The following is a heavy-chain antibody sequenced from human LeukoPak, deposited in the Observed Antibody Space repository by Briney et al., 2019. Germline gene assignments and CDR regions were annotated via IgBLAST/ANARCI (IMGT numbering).Heavy chain of an antibody. D-gene: IGHD1-14*01. CDR1: GYIFTNYW. V-gene: IGHV5-51*01. Sequence: AAVLRTCWEAAGYIFTNYWIGWGRQLPGKGLEWMGIIDIGDCDTRYSTSFQGQLTISVDNSINTAYLLWSSMKAADTAMYYCGGQNPEGSYFDYWGKGTLVTVSS. CDR3: GGQNPEGSYFDY. CDR2: IDIGDCDT. J-gene: IGHJ4*02.